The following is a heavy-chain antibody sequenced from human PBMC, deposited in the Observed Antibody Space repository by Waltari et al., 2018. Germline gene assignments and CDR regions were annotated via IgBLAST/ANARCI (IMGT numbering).Heavy chain of an antibody. CDR2: ISSSSSTI. D-gene: IGHD6-19*01. Sequence: EVQLVESGGGLVQPGGSLRLSCAASGFTFSSYSMNWVRQAPGKGLEWVSYISSSSSTIHYADSVKGRFTISRDNAKNSLYLQMNSLRAEDTAVYYCARGGRSGWYSGNYFDYWGQGTLVTVSS. CDR1: GFTFSSYS. CDR3: ARGGRSGWYSGNYFDY. V-gene: IGHV3-48*01. J-gene: IGHJ4*02.